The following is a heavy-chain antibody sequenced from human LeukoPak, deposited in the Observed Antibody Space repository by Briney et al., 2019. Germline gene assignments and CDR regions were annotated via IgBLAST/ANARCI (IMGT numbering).Heavy chain of an antibody. CDR3: ARGSTVTTFDAFDI. CDR1: GGSFSGYC. Sequence: PSETLSLTCAVYGGSFSGYCWSWIRQPPGKGLEWIGEINHSGSTNYNPSLKSRVTISVDTSKNQFSLKLSSVTAADTAVYYCARGSTVTTFDAFDIWGQGTMVTVSS. D-gene: IGHD4-17*01. V-gene: IGHV4-34*01. J-gene: IGHJ3*02. CDR2: INHSGST.